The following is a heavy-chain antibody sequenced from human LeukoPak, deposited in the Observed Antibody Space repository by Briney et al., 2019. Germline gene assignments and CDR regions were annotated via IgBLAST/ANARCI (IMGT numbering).Heavy chain of an antibody. CDR3: ARGHKTPVYYYSMDV. Sequence: SETLSLTCAVYGGSFSGYYWSWIRQPPGKGLEWNGEINHSGSTNYNPSLKSRVTISVDTSKNQFSLKLSSVTAADTAVYYCARGHKTPVYYYSMDVWGKGTTVTVSS. CDR1: GGSFSGYY. V-gene: IGHV4-34*01. CDR2: INHSGST. J-gene: IGHJ6*03.